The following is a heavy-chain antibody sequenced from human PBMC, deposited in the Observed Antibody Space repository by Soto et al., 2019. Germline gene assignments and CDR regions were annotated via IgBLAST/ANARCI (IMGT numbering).Heavy chain of an antibody. CDR3: ARDCSGGSCYPGMDV. J-gene: IGHJ6*02. CDR2: ISSSGYI. CDR1: GFKFSNYT. Sequence: PGGSLRLSCAASGFKFSNYTINWVRQAPGKRLEWLSSISSSGYIFSTDSVRGRFTISRDNAKNSVYLQINSLRAEDTAVYFCARDCSGGSCYPGMDVWGQGTTVTVSS. D-gene: IGHD2-15*01. V-gene: IGHV3-21*01.